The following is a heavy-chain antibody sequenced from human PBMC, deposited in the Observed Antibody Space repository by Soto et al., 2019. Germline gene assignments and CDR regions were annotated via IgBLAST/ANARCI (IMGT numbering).Heavy chain of an antibody. Sequence: SETLSLTCNVSGGSIYTYYWNWIRQSPGKGLEWLGHVYYSGSTNYKPSLRRRVTISVDTSKNQFSLNLSSVTAADTAVYYCARLGLVNYYFEYWGQGTLVTVSS. CDR3: ARLGLVNYYFEY. J-gene: IGHJ4*02. D-gene: IGHD2-21*01. CDR1: GGSIYTYY. V-gene: IGHV4-59*01. CDR2: VYYSGST.